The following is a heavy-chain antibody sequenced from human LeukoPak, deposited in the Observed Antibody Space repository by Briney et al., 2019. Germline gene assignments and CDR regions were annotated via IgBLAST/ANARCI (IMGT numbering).Heavy chain of an antibody. CDR2: IYPGDSDT. CDR3: ARDHSSSWSWRYFDY. Sequence: GESLKISCKGSGYRFTSYWIGWVRPMPGKGLEWMGIIYPGDSDTRYSPSFQGQVTISADKSISTAYLQWSSLKASDTAMYYCARDHSSSWSWRYFDYWGQGTLVTVSS. V-gene: IGHV5-51*01. CDR1: GYRFTSYW. J-gene: IGHJ4*02. D-gene: IGHD6-13*01.